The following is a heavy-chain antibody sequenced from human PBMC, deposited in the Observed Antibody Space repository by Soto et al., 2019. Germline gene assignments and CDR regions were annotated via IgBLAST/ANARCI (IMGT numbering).Heavy chain of an antibody. Sequence: SETLSLTXTVSGGSIRSGDYYWSWIRQPPAKGLEWIGYIYYSGSTYYNPSLKSRVTISVDTSKNQFSLKLSSVTVADTAVYYCARDGTSWVANRGARWFDPWGQGTLVTVSS. CDR2: IYYSGST. D-gene: IGHD2-15*01. V-gene: IGHV4-30-4*01. CDR3: ARDGTSWVANRGARWFDP. CDR1: GGSIRSGDYY. J-gene: IGHJ5*02.